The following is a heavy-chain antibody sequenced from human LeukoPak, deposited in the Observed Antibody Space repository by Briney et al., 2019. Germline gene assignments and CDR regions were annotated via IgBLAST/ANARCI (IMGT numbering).Heavy chain of an antibody. CDR3: ATSRGSGSYFDAFDI. J-gene: IGHJ3*02. D-gene: IGHD3-10*01. CDR1: GGTFNSYT. V-gene: IGHV1-69*02. CDR2: IIPILGMA. Sequence: SVKVSCKASGGTFNSYTISWVRQAPGQGVEWMGRIIPILGMANYAQKFQGRVTITADKSTSTAYMELSSLRSEDTAVYYCATSRGSGSYFDAFDIWGQGTMVTVSS.